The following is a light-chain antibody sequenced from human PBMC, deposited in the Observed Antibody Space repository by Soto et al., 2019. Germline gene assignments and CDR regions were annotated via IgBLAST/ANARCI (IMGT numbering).Light chain of an antibody. CDR3: ASYTSSSTSVI. J-gene: IGLJ2*01. CDR1: SSEFGIYNY. CDR2: EVS. Sequence: QSVLTQPASVSGSPGQSIAISCPGSSSEFGIYNYVSWYQKHPGKVPKLIIFEVSNRPSGISSRFSGSKSGNTASLTISGLQAEDESDYYCASYTSSSTSVIFGRGTKVTVL. V-gene: IGLV2-14*01.